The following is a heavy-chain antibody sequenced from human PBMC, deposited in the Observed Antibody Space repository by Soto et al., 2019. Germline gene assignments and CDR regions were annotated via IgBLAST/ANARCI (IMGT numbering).Heavy chain of an antibody. Sequence: QVQLVESGGGVVRPGRSLRLSCAASGFPFSNYGRHWVRQVPGKGLEWVAAIWYDGSNKYYADSVKGRFTISRDISKNTLYLQMNSLRAEDTAVYYCARERIAAAGTAYFDYWGQGTLVTVSS. V-gene: IGHV3-33*01. CDR2: IWYDGSNK. J-gene: IGHJ4*02. D-gene: IGHD6-13*01. CDR3: ARERIAAAGTAYFDY. CDR1: GFPFSNYG.